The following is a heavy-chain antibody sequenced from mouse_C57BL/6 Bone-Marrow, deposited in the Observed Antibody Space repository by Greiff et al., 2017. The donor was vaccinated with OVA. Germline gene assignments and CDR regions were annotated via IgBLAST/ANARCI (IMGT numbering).Heavy chain of an antibody. Sequence: VQLQQSGAELVKPGASVKISCKASGYAFSSYWMNWVKQRPGKGLEWIGQIYPGDGDTNYNGKFKGKATLTADKSSSTAYMQLSSLTSEDSAVYFCARSLQYYGSSYDGYFDVWGTGTTVTVSS. V-gene: IGHV1-80*01. CDR3: ARSLQYYGSSYDGYFDV. CDR2: IYPGDGDT. D-gene: IGHD1-1*01. J-gene: IGHJ1*03. CDR1: GYAFSSYW.